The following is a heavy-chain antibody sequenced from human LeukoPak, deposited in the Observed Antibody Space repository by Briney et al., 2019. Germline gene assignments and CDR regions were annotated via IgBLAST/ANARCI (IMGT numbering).Heavy chain of an antibody. D-gene: IGHD3-22*01. CDR2: IYDSGST. J-gene: IGHJ3*02. CDR1: GGSISSYH. CDR3: ACLTTADAFDI. V-gene: IGHV4-59*13. Sequence: SETLSLTCTVSGGSISSYHWSGTRQPPGRGREGIGYIYDSGSTNYDPSLKSRVTISVDTSKNQFSLKLSSVTAADTAVYYCACLTTADAFDIWGQGTMVTVSS.